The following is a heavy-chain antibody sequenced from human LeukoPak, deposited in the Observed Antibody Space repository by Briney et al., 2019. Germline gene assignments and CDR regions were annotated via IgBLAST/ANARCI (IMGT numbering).Heavy chain of an antibody. CDR2: INAGNGNT. Sequence: EASVKVSCKASGYTFTSYAMHWVRQAPGQRLEWMGWINAGNGNTKYSQKFRGRVTITRDTSASTAYMELSSLRSEDTAVYYCASTTVTTYGFDYWGQGTLVTVSS. CDR3: ASTTVTTYGFDY. D-gene: IGHD4-11*01. CDR1: GYTFTSYA. V-gene: IGHV1-3*01. J-gene: IGHJ4*02.